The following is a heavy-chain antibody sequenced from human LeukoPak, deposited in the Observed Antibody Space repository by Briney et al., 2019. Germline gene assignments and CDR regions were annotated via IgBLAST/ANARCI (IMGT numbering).Heavy chain of an antibody. V-gene: IGHV3-7*01. CDR1: GFTFSDYY. J-gene: IGHJ3*02. CDR2: IKQDGSEK. D-gene: IGHD4-17*01. CDR3: ARASTTVNAFDI. Sequence: GGSLRLSCAASGFTFSDYYMSWIRQAPGKGLERVANIKQDGSEKYYVDSVKGRFTISRDNAKNSLYLQMNSLRAEDTAVYYCARASTTVNAFDIWGQGTMVTVSS.